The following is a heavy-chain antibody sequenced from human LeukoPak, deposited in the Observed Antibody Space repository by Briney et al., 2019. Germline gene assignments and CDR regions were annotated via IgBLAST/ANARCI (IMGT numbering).Heavy chain of an antibody. CDR2: IIPIFGTA. CDR3: ERAGEYCSSTSCYTRWFDP. CDR1: GGTFSSYA. Sequence: GASVKVSCKASGGTFSSYAISWVRQAPGQGLEWMGEIIPIFGTANYAQKFQGRVTITADESTSTAYMELSSLRSEDTAVYYCERAGEYCSSTSCYTRWFDPWGQGTLVTVSS. V-gene: IGHV1-69*13. J-gene: IGHJ5*02. D-gene: IGHD2-2*02.